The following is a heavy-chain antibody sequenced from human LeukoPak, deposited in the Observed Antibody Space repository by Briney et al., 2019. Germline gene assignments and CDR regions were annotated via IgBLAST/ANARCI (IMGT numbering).Heavy chain of an antibody. CDR3: ARDPYDYGDSPPFDY. D-gene: IGHD4-17*01. CDR1: GGSISSSSYY. CDR2: IYYSGST. V-gene: IGHV4-39*07. J-gene: IGHJ4*02. Sequence: ASETLSLTCTVSGGSISSSSYYWGWIRQPPGKGLEWIGSIYYSGSTYYNPSLKSRVTISVDTSKNQFSLKLSSVTAADTAVYYCARDPYDYGDSPPFDYWGQGTLVTVSS.